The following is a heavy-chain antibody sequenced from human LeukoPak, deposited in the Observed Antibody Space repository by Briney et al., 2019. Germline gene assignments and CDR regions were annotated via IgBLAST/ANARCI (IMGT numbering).Heavy chain of an antibody. V-gene: IGHV3-30*18. J-gene: IGHJ3*02. Sequence: PGRSLRLSCAASGFTFSSYGMHWVCQAPGKGLEWVAVISYDGSNKYYADSVKGRFTISRDNSKNTLYLQMNSLRAEDTAVYYCAKGLVIVVGFDIWGQGTMVTVSS. CDR1: GFTFSSYG. CDR3: AKGLVIVVGFDI. CDR2: ISYDGSNK. D-gene: IGHD3-22*01.